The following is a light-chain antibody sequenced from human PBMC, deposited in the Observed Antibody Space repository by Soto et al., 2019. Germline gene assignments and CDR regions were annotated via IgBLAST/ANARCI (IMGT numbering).Light chain of an antibody. Sequence: QSALTQPPSVSAAPGQKVTISCSGSSSNIGNNYVSWFQQLPGTAPKLLIYDDTKRPSGTPGRFSGSKSGTSATLGITGLQTGDEADYYCGTWDGSLSAGVFGGGTKVTVL. CDR3: GTWDGSLSAGV. J-gene: IGLJ2*01. CDR2: DDT. V-gene: IGLV1-51*01. CDR1: SSNIGNNY.